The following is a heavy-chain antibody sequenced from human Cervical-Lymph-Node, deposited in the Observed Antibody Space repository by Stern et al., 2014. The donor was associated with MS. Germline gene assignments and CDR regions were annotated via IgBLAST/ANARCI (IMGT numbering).Heavy chain of an antibody. J-gene: IGHJ4*02. CDR1: GYTFSSLD. CDR3: ARVNGDPDY. V-gene: IGHV1-8*01. D-gene: IGHD4-17*01. CDR2: ITQKRGNT. Sequence: VQLVESGAEVKKPGASVKVSCKASGYTFSSLDINWVRQATGPGLEWRGGITQKRGNTGYAQKFQGRVPMPINTAISTAYMELSSLRSEDTTVYYCARVNGDPDYWGQGTLVTVSS.